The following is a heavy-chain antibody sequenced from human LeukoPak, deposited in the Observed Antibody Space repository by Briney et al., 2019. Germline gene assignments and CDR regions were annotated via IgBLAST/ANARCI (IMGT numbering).Heavy chain of an antibody. CDR1: GGSFSGYY. CDR2: INHSGST. Sequence: PSETLSLTCAVYGGSFSGYYWSWIRQPPGKGPEWIGEINHSGSTNYNPSLKSRVTISVDTSKNQFSLKLSSVTAADTAVYYCARGLGTIFGIIADYWGQGTLVTDSS. D-gene: IGHD3-3*01. J-gene: IGHJ4*02. CDR3: ARGLGTIFGIIADY. V-gene: IGHV4-34*01.